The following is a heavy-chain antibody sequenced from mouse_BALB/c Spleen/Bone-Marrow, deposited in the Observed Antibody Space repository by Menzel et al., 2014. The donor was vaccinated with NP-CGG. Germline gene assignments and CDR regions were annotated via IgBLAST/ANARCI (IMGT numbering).Heavy chain of an antibody. CDR2: IYPGNVNT. Sequence: QVQLQQSGPELVKPGASVRISCKAAGYTFTSCYIHWVKQRPGQGLEWIGWIYPGNVNTKYNEKFKGKATLTADKSSSTAYFLLSSLTSEDSAVYFCAREANWNFDYWGQGTTLTVSS. CDR1: GYTFTSCY. D-gene: IGHD4-1*01. J-gene: IGHJ2*01. CDR3: AREANWNFDY. V-gene: IGHV1S56*01.